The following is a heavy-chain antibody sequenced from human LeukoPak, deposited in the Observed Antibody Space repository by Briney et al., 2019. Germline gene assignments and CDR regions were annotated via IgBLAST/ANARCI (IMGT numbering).Heavy chain of an antibody. J-gene: IGHJ4*02. Sequence: GALRLSCAASGFTFSSYAMIWVRQAPGKGLEWLSAISGSGDRTNYADSVKGRFTISRDNSKNTMYLEMHSLRAEDTAFYYCAKDISTGWTHYWGQGTLVIVSS. V-gene: IGHV3-23*01. D-gene: IGHD6-19*01. CDR1: GFTFSSYA. CDR2: ISGSGDRT. CDR3: AKDISTGWTHY.